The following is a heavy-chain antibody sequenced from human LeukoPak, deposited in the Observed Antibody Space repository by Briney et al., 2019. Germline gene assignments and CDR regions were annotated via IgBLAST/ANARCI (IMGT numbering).Heavy chain of an antibody. CDR3: ATIYYRPY. D-gene: IGHD3-22*01. J-gene: IGHJ4*02. CDR1: GFTFSDYY. CDR2: IKSGGSTI. Sequence: GGSLRLSCEASGFTFSDYYMSWIRQVPGKGLEWISYIKSGGSTIYYADSVKGRFTISRDDAKNSLFLQMNSLRAEDTAVYYCATIYYRPYWGQGTLVTVSS. V-gene: IGHV3-11*01.